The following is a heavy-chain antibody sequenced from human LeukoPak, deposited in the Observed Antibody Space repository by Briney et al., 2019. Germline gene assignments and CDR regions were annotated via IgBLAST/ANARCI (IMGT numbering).Heavy chain of an antibody. Sequence: GGSLRLSCAASGFTFSSYAMQWVRQAPGRGLEWVAVISYDGSNKYYADSVKGRFTISRDNAKNSLYLQMNSLRAEDTAVYYCARDQRGYYYGMDVWGQGTTVTVSS. CDR3: ARDQRGYYYGMDV. CDR1: GFTFSSYA. J-gene: IGHJ6*02. CDR2: ISYDGSNK. V-gene: IGHV3-30-3*01. D-gene: IGHD1-26*01.